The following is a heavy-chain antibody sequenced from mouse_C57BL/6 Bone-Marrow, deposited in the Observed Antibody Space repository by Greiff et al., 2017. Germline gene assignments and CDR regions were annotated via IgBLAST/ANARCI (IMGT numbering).Heavy chain of an antibody. J-gene: IGHJ4*01. V-gene: IGHV14-4*01. CDR1: GFNIKDDY. D-gene: IGHD2-1*01. CDR2: IDPENGDT. Sequence: EVKLEESGAELVRPGASVKLSCTASGFNIKDDYMHWVKQRPEQCLEWIGWIDPENGDTEYASKFQGKATITADTSSNTAYMQLSSLTSEDTAVYYWTTGGNYVAMDYWGQGTSVTVSS. CDR3: TTGGNYVAMDY.